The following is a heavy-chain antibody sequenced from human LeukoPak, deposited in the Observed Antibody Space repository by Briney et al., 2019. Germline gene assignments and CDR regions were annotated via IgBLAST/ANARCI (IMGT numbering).Heavy chain of an antibody. Sequence: SETLSLTCAVYGDSFSGSYWTWIRQPPGKGLEWIGEINQSGSTNYNPSLESRVIISLDTSKNQFSLKVNSVTAADTAVYYCARAIAVAPYYYYYMDVWGKGTTVTISS. J-gene: IGHJ6*03. D-gene: IGHD6-19*01. V-gene: IGHV4-34*01. CDR3: ARAIAVAPYYYYYMDV. CDR1: GDSFSGSY. CDR2: INQSGST.